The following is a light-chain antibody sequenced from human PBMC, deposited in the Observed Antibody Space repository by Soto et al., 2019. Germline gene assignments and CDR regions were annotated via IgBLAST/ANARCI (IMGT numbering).Light chain of an antibody. CDR2: DVS. CDR3: ASFTSRRTQN. Sequence: QSALTQPASVSGSPGQSITISCTGTSSDVGGYIYVSWYQQHPGKAPKLMIYDVSNRPSGVSNRFSGSKSGNTASLTISGLQNEDEAYYYLASFTSRRTQNFGGGTKLTVL. CDR1: SSDVGGYIY. J-gene: IGLJ2*01. V-gene: IGLV2-14*03.